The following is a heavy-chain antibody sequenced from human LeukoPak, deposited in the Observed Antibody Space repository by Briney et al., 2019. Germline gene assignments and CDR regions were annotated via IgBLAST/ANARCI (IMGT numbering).Heavy chain of an antibody. Sequence: PGGSLRLSCAASGFTFSFYAFHWVRQAPGKGLEWVAVMSHDGSNKYHADSVKGRFTISRDNSKNMLHLQMTSLRPDDTAVYYCAREWSSGWYDYWGQGTLVTVSS. CDR1: GFTFSFYA. CDR3: AREWSSGWYDY. V-gene: IGHV3-30-3*01. D-gene: IGHD6-19*01. J-gene: IGHJ4*02. CDR2: MSHDGSNK.